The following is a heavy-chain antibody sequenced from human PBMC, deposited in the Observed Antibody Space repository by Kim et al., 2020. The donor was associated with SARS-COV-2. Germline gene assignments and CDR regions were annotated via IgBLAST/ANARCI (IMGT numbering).Heavy chain of an antibody. Sequence: SVKVSCKASGGTFSSYAISWVRQAPGQGLEWMGGIIPIFGTANYAQKFQGRVTITADESTSTAYMELSSLRSEDTAVYYCYTYYYGSGTSRGDYWGQGTLVTVSS. CDR2: IIPIFGTA. D-gene: IGHD3-10*01. J-gene: IGHJ4*02. CDR3: YTYYYGSGTSRGDY. CDR1: GGTFSSYA. V-gene: IGHV1-69*13.